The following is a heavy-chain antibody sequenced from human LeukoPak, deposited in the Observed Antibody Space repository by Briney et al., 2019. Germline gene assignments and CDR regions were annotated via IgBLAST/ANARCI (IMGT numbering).Heavy chain of an antibody. J-gene: IGHJ4*02. Sequence: ASVKVSCKASGFTFINYYMHWVRQAPGQGLEWMGIINPSGGSTSYAQKFQGRVTMTRDTSTSTVYMELSSLRSEDTAVYYCAREDPKTTVTTTSGCFDYWGQGTLVTVSS. CDR3: AREDPKTTVTTTSGCFDY. D-gene: IGHD4-17*01. CDR2: INPSGGST. V-gene: IGHV1-46*01. CDR1: GFTFINYY.